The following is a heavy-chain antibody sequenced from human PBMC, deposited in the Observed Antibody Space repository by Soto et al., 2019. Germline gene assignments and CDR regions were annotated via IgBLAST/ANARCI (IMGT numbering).Heavy chain of an antibody. Sequence: QVQLQESGPGLVKPSQTLSLTCTVSGGSISSGGYYWXWIRQHPGKGLEWIGYIYYSGSTYYNPSLKRRVTIXXXTXXXXXXXXXXXXXXXXXXXXXXXXXXXXXXXXXXXXXXXXQDYWGQGTLVTVSS. CDR1: GGSISSGGYY. CDR3: XXXXXXXXXXXXXXXXXXXQDY. CDR2: IYYSGST. V-gene: IGHV4-31*03. J-gene: IGHJ4*02.